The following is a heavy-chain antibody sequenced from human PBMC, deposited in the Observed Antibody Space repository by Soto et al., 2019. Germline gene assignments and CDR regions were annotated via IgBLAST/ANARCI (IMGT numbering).Heavy chain of an antibody. Sequence: QVQLVGSGGGVVQPGGSLRLTCAASGFTFSEYGIHWVRQAPGKGLEWVAITSYDGRHTSYVDSVKGRFTISRDNSGNTAFLEMNRLRVEDTAVYYCAKTRNSVINYNYYDNMDVWGQGTTVTVSS. CDR1: GFTFSEYG. CDR3: AKTRNSVINYNYYDNMDV. CDR2: TSYDGRHT. D-gene: IGHD3-10*01. J-gene: IGHJ6*02. V-gene: IGHV3-30*18.